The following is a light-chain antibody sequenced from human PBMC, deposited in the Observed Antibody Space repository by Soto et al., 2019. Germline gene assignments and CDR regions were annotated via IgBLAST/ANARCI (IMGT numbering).Light chain of an antibody. J-gene: IGKJ1*01. CDR1: QSISSSY. CDR2: GAS. CDR3: HQYDSWT. Sequence: EIVFTQSPCTLSLSPGKRATLSCRASQSISSSYLAWYQQKPGQAPRLLIYGASSRATGIPDRFSGSGSGTDFTLTISRLEPEDFAVYYCHQYDSWTFGQGTKVDIK. V-gene: IGKV3-20*01.